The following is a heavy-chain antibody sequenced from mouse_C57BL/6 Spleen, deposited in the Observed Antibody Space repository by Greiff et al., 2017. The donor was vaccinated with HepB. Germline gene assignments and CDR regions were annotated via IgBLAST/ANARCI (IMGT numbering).Heavy chain of an antibody. CDR2: IFPGNGRT. D-gene: IGHD1-1*01. J-gene: IGHJ4*01. CDR3: ARDYGSSFYAMDY. V-gene: IGHV1-9*01. Sequence: VQLQQSGAELMKPGASVKLSCKATGYTFTGYWIDWVKQRPGHGLEWIGEIFPGNGRTNYNGKFKGKATFTADTSSNTAYMPLSSLTTEDSAIYYCARDYGSSFYAMDYWGQGTSVTVSS. CDR1: GYTFTGYW.